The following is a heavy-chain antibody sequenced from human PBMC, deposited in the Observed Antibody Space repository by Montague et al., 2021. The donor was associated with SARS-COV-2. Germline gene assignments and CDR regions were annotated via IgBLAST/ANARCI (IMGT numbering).Heavy chain of an antibody. V-gene: IGHV3-23*01. J-gene: IGHJ4*02. CDR3: AKEGDYVWGSYRSAFDY. CDR2: ITGSGGGT. CDR1: GFTLSSYA. Sequence: SLRLSCAASGFTLSSYAMSWVRQAPGKGLEWVSSITGSGGGTDYADSVKGRLTISRDNSKNTLYLQMHSLRAEDTAIYYCAKEGDYVWGSYRSAFDYGGQGTLVTVSS. D-gene: IGHD3-16*02.